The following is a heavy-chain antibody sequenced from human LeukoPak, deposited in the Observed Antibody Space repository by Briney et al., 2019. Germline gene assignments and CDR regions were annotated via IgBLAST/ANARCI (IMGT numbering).Heavy chain of an antibody. CDR1: GYTFTSYG. Sequence: ASVKVSCKASGYTFTSYGISWVRQAPGQGLEWMGWINPNSGGTNYAQKFQGRVTMTRDTSISTAYMELSRLRSDDTAVYYCARLYSSSSLGASDFDYWGQGTLVTVSS. CDR2: INPNSGGT. D-gene: IGHD6-6*01. J-gene: IGHJ4*02. CDR3: ARLYSSSSLGASDFDY. V-gene: IGHV1-2*02.